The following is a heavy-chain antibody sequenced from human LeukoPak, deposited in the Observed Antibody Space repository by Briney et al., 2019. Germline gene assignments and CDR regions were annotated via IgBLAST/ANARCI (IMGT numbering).Heavy chain of an antibody. J-gene: IGHJ5*02. CDR2: ISSSSSYI. CDR1: GFTFSSYS. V-gene: IGHV3-21*01. CDR3: ARTIAAAGPNWFDP. D-gene: IGHD6-13*01. Sequence: GGSLRLSCAASGFTFSSYSMNWVRQAPGKGLEWVSSISSSSSYIYYADSVKGRFTISRDNAKNSLYLQMNSLRAEDTAVYYCARTIAAAGPNWFDPWGQGTLVTVSS.